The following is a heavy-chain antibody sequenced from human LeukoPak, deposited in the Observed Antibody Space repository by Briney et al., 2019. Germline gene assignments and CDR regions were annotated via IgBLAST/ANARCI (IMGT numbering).Heavy chain of an antibody. D-gene: IGHD3-22*01. V-gene: IGHV4-39*01. Sequence: SETLSLTCTVSGDSINNSPYYWGWIRQPPRKGLEWLGSFHHSGHTYYNPSLNSRLTISVDTSKNHLSLKFNSVTATDAADYYCARLGFTMILVATTWGQGALVTVSS. CDR3: ARLGFTMILVATT. CDR1: GDSINNSPYY. CDR2: FHHSGHT. J-gene: IGHJ4*02.